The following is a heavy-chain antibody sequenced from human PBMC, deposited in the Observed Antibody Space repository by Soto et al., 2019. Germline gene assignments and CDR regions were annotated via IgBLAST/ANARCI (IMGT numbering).Heavy chain of an antibody. CDR2: LSGSGGTT. CDR3: AKQRAGYGSGSDTYYFDF. V-gene: IGHV3-23*01. CDR1: GFTFNTYA. Sequence: EVQLLESGGGLVQPGGSLRLSCSTSGFTFNTYAMNWVRQAPGKGLEWVSALSGSGGTTYYADSVRGRFTISRDKSNNTLFLQMNSLRAEDTALYYCAKQRAGYGSGSDTYYFDFWGQGTLVTVSS. D-gene: IGHD3-10*01. J-gene: IGHJ4*02.